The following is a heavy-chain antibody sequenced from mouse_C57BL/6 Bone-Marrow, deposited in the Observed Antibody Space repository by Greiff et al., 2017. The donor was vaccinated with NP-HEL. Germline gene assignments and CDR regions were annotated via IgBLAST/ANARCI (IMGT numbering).Heavy chain of an antibody. J-gene: IGHJ3*01. CDR3: AYGSSYTWFAY. CDR1: GYTFTSYW. Sequence: QVQLQQPGAELVRPGSSVKLSCKASGYTFTSYWMDWVKQRPGQGLEWIGNIYPSDSETNYNQKFKDKATLTVDKSSSTAYMQLSSLTSEDSAVYYCAYGSSYTWFAYWGQGTLVTVSA. CDR2: IYPSDSET. D-gene: IGHD1-1*01. V-gene: IGHV1-61*01.